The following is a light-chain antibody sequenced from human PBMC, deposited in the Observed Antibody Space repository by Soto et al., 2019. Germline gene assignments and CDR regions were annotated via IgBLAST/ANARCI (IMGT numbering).Light chain of an antibody. CDR3: QQYKNWPWT. CDR1: QSVSSSC. V-gene: IGKV3-20*01. CDR2: GAS. J-gene: IGKJ1*01. Sequence: EIVLTQSPGTLFLSPGERATLSCRASQSVSSSCLAWYQQKPGQAPRLLIYGASSRATGIPDRFSGSGSGTEFTLTISSLQSEDFAVYYCQQYKNWPWTFGQGTKVEIK.